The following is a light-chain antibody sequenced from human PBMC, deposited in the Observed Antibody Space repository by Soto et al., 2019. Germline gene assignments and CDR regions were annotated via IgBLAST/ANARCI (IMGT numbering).Light chain of an antibody. J-gene: IGKJ1*01. CDR3: QQYGTSPWT. CDR1: QTSANNY. Sequence: EVALTQSPGTLSLSPGARATLSCRASQTSANNYLTWYQQKPGQAPRVLIYDASIRATGIPDRISGSGSGTDFTLTISRLEPEDSAVYYCQQYGTSPWTFGQGTKVDIK. CDR2: DAS. V-gene: IGKV3-20*01.